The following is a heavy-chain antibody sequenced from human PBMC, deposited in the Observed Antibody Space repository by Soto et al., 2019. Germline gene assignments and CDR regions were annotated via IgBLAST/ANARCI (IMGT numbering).Heavy chain of an antibody. V-gene: IGHV3-30*18. Sequence: HPGGSLRLSCAASGFTFSSYGMHWVRQAPGKGLEWVAVIPYDGSNKYYADSVKGRFTISRDNSKNTLYLQMNSLRAEDTAVYYCAKVQQLVYYYYYGMDVWGQGTTVTVSS. J-gene: IGHJ6*02. CDR1: GFTFSSYG. CDR3: AKVQQLVYYYYYGMDV. D-gene: IGHD6-13*01. CDR2: IPYDGSNK.